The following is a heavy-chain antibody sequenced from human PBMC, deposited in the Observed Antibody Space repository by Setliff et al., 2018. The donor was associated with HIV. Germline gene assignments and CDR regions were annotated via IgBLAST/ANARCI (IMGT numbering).Heavy chain of an antibody. CDR1: GGSINSTSYY. Sequence: PSETLSLTCTVSGGSINSTSYYWGWIRQPPGNGLEWIGQIFHTGSTKHNPSLKSRVTISLDTSKNQFSLKLTSVTAADTAVYYCARYSPRGYTLTGPYWGQGTLVTVSS. CDR2: IFHTGST. V-gene: IGHV4-39*07. CDR3: ARYSPRGYTLTGPY. D-gene: IGHD6-25*01. J-gene: IGHJ1*01.